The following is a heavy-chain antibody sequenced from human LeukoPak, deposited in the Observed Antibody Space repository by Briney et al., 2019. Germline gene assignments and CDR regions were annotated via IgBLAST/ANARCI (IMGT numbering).Heavy chain of an antibody. CDR2: ISAYNGNT. V-gene: IGHV1-18*01. Sequence: GASVKVSCKASGYTFTSYGISWVRQAPGQGLEWMGWISAYNGNTNYAQKLQGRVTMTTDTSTSTAYMELRSLRSDDTAVYYCARVDRGYYYGSGIGFDPWGQGPLVTVSS. CDR3: ARVDRGYYYGSGIGFDP. D-gene: IGHD3-10*01. CDR1: GYTFTSYG. J-gene: IGHJ5*02.